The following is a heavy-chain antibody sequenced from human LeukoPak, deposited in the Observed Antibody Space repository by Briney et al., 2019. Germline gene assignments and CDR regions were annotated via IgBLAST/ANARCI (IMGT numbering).Heavy chain of an antibody. J-gene: IGHJ4*02. Sequence: SETLSLTCTVSGGSISSSSYYWGWIRQPPGKGLEWIGSIYYSGSTYYNPSLKSRVTISVDTSKNQFSLKLSSVTAADTAVYYCARRGYDILTGYYGFDYWGQGTLVTVSS. V-gene: IGHV4-39*01. CDR2: IYYSGST. CDR3: ARRGYDILTGYYGFDY. CDR1: GGSISSSSYY. D-gene: IGHD3-9*01.